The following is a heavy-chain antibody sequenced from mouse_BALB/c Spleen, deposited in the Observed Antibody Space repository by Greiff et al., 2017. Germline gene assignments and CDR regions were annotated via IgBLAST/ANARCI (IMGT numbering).Heavy chain of an antibody. CDR3: TRSRYSLAMDY. J-gene: IGHJ4*01. V-gene: IGHV1-69*02. Sequence: QVQLQQPGAELVRPGASVKLSCKASGYTFTSYWINWVKQRPGQGLEWIGNIYPSDSYTNYNQKFKDKATLTVDKSSSTAYMQLSSPTSEDSAVYYCTRSRYSLAMDYWGQGTSVTVSS. D-gene: IGHD1-1*01. CDR2: IYPSDSYT. CDR1: GYTFTSYW.